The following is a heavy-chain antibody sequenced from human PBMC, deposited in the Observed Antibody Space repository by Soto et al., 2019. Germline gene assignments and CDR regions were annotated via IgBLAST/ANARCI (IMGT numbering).Heavy chain of an antibody. D-gene: IGHD1-1*01. CDR2: IYHSGST. Sequence: PAETLSLTCAVSGGSLSRGGYSWSWIRQPPGKGLEWIGYIYHSGSTNYNPSLKSRVTISVDTSKNQFSLKLSSVTAADTAVYYCARRYGYSFDYWGQGTLVTVSS. CDR1: GGSLSRGGYS. CDR3: ARRYGYSFDY. V-gene: IGHV4-30-2*01. J-gene: IGHJ4*02.